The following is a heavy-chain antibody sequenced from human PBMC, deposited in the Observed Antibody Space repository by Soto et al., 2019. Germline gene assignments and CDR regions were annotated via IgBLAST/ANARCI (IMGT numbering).Heavy chain of an antibody. CDR2: ISGGGDST. D-gene: IGHD6-13*01. Sequence: GGSLRLSCAASGFTFSSYAMNWVRQAPGKGLEWVSVISGGGDSTSYADSVKGRFIISRDNSKNTLYLQMNSLRAVDTAVYYCARRGPGTYFDYWGQGTLVTVSS. V-gene: IGHV3-23*01. CDR3: ARRGPGTYFDY. J-gene: IGHJ4*02. CDR1: GFTFSSYA.